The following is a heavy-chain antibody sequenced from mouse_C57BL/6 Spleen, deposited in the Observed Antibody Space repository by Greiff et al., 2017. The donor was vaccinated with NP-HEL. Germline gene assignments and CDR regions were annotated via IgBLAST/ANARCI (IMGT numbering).Heavy chain of an antibody. CDR3: SLPDRSSMITTLFDY. D-gene: IGHD2-4*01. Sequence: VQLQQSGAELVRPGASVTLSCKASGYTFTDYGMHWVKQTPVHGLEWIGAIDPETGGTAYNQKFKGKAILTADKSSSTADMELRSLTSEDSAVYYCSLPDRSSMITTLFDYWGQGTTLTVSS. V-gene: IGHV1-15*01. J-gene: IGHJ2*01. CDR2: IDPETGGT. CDR1: GYTFTDYG.